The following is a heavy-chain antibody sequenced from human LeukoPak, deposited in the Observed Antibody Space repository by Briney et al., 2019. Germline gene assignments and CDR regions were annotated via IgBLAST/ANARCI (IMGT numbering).Heavy chain of an antibody. Sequence: SETLSLTCAVYGGSFSGYYWSWIRQPPGKGLEWIGEINHSGSTNYNPSLKSRVTISVDTSKNQFSLKLSSVTAADTAVYYCARDLHDYGDYAGSWYFDLWGRGTLVTVSS. CDR2: INHSGST. D-gene: IGHD4-17*01. CDR1: GGSFSGYY. V-gene: IGHV4-34*01. CDR3: ARDLHDYGDYAGSWYFDL. J-gene: IGHJ2*01.